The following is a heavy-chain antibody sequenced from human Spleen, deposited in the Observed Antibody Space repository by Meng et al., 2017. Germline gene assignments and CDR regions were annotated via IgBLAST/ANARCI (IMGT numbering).Heavy chain of an antibody. J-gene: IGHJ4*02. V-gene: IGHV4-34*01. D-gene: IGHD2-15*01. CDR2: INPSGDT. CDR1: GGSLSDYH. Sequence: SQTLSLTCGVYGGSLSDYHWNWIRQPPGKGLEWIGQINPSGDTNYSPSLKSRVTIPVDTSKNQFSLKLNSVTAADTAVYYCARRGSRNGWSVDYWGQGTLVTVSS. CDR3: ARRGSRNGWSVDY.